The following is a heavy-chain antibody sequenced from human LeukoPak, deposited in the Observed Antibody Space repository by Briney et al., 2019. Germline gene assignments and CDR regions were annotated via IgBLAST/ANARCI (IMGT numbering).Heavy chain of an antibody. Sequence: SETLSLTCTVSGGSISSYNWSWIRQPAGKGLEWIGRIYTSVSTNYNPSLKSRVTMSVYTSKNQFSLKLSSLTAADTALYYCARVITGTSFRFDPWGQGTLVTVSS. CDR2: IYTSVST. CDR3: ARVITGTSFRFDP. J-gene: IGHJ5*02. V-gene: IGHV4-4*07. CDR1: GGSISSYN. D-gene: IGHD1-20*01.